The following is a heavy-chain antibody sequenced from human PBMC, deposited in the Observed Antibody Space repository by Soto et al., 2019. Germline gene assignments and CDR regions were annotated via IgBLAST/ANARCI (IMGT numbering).Heavy chain of an antibody. V-gene: IGHV3-7*01. J-gene: IGHJ6*02. CDR1: GFTFSTYW. CDR3: VRDWSTFWGMDV. CDR2: IKQDGSEK. Sequence: PGVSLRLSCAASGFTFSTYWMNWVRQAPGKGLEWVANIKQDGSEKYYVDSVKGRFAISRDNAKDSLFLQMNNLRAEDTAVYYCVRDWSTFWGMDVWGQGTTVTVSS.